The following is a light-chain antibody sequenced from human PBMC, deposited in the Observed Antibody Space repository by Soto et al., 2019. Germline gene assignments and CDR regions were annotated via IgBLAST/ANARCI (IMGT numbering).Light chain of an antibody. CDR1: SSDVGRYNH. CDR3: SSYTGSSTLVV. J-gene: IGLJ2*01. CDR2: DVN. Sequence: QSALTQPPSVSGSPGQSVTISCTGTSSDVGRYNHVSWYQQPPGTAPKLMIYDVNNRPSGVPDRFSGSKSGNTASLTISGRQAEDEADYYCSSYTGSSTLVVFGGGTKLTVL. V-gene: IGLV2-18*02.